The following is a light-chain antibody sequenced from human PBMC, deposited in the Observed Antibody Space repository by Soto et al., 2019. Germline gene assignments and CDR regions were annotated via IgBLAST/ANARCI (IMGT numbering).Light chain of an antibody. Sequence: DIQMTQSPSTLSASVGDRVTITCRASQSISSWLAWYQQKPGKAPKLLIYKASSLESGVPSRFSGSGSGTEFTLPISSLQPDDFATYYCQQYNSYQYTFGQGTKLEIK. CDR2: KAS. CDR1: QSISSW. V-gene: IGKV1-5*03. CDR3: QQYNSYQYT. J-gene: IGKJ2*01.